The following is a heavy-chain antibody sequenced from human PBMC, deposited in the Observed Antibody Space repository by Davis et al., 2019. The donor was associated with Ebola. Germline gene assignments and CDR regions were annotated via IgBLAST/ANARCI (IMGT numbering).Heavy chain of an antibody. D-gene: IGHD3-3*01. CDR3: AHTTTPSGTYYDFWSGYPNPLGWFDP. CDR1: GFSLSTSGVG. J-gene: IGHJ5*02. Sequence: SGPTLVKPTQTLTLTCTFSGFSLSTSGVGVGWIRQPPGKALEWLALIYWDDDKRYSPSLKSRLTITKDTSKNQVVLTMTNMDPVDTATYYCAHTTTPSGTYYDFWSGYPNPLGWFDPWGQGTLVTVSS. V-gene: IGHV2-5*02. CDR2: IYWDDDK.